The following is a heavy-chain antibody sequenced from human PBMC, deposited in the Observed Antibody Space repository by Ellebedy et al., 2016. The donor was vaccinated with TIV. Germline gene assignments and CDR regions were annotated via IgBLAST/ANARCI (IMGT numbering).Heavy chain of an antibody. CDR2: IKQDGSEK. D-gene: IGHD3-16*01. CDR1: GFTFSDYS. J-gene: IGHJ6*02. CDR3: ARLRGSYRMDV. Sequence: GGSLRLXXAASGFTFSDYSMSWVRQAPGKGLEWVANIKQDGSEKYYVDSVKGRFTISRDNAKNSLYLQMNSLRAEDTAVYYCARLRGSYRMDVWGQGTTVTVSS. V-gene: IGHV3-7*04.